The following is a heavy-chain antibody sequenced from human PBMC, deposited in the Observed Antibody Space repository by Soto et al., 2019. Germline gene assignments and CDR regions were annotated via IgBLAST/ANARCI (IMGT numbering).Heavy chain of an antibody. J-gene: IGHJ4*02. V-gene: IGHV3-74*01. Sequence: GGSLRLSCVASGFTFRNYWMHWVRQAPGKGLVWVSRINSDGSSISYADSVKGRFTIPRDNAKNTLYLQMNSLRAGDTAVYYCARVPSVDYWGQGTLVTVSS. CDR3: ARVPSVDY. CDR1: GFTFRNYW. CDR2: INSDGSSI.